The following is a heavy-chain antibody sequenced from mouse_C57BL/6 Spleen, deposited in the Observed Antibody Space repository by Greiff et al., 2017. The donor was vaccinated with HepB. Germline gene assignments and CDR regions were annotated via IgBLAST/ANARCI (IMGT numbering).Heavy chain of an antibody. CDR3: TRRDITTVVAGYFDY. CDR1: GYTFTDYE. D-gene: IGHD1-1*01. CDR2: IDPETGGT. V-gene: IGHV1-15*01. J-gene: IGHJ2*01. Sequence: QVQLKESGAELVRPGASVTLSCKASGYTFTDYEMHWVKQTPVHGLEWIGAIDPETGGTAYNQKFKGKAILTADKSSSTAYMELRSLTSEDSAVYYCTRRDITTVVAGYFDYWGQGTTLTVSS.